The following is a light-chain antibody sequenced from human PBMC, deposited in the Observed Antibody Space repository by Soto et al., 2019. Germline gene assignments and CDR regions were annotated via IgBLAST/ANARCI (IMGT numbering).Light chain of an antibody. Sequence: EIVLTQSPGTPSLSPGVRATLSCRASQSVSSSFLAWYQQKVGQAPRLLIYATSSRATGIPDRFRGSGSGTDFTLTISRLEPEDFAVYYCQQYGDSPITFGQGTRLEIK. CDR3: QQYGDSPIT. CDR2: ATS. CDR1: QSVSSSF. J-gene: IGKJ5*01. V-gene: IGKV3-20*01.